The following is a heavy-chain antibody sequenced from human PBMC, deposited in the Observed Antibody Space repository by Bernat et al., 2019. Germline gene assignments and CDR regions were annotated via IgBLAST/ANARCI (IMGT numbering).Heavy chain of an antibody. CDR2: INSDGSST. J-gene: IGHJ5*02. D-gene: IGHD5-12*01. Sequence: EVQLVESGGGLVQPGGSLRLSCAASGFTFSSYWMHWVRRAAGKGLVWVSRINSDGSSTSYADAVKGRFTISRDNAKNTLFLQMNSLRAEDTAVYYCARDGYLGFDPWGQGTLVTVSS. CDR1: GFTFSSYW. V-gene: IGHV3-74*01. CDR3: ARDGYLGFDP.